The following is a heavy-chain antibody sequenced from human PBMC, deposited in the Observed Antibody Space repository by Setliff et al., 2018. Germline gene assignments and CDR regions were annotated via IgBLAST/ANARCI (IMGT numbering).Heavy chain of an antibody. D-gene: IGHD3-22*01. J-gene: IGHJ3*02. CDR2: INPSGGST. V-gene: IGHV1-46*01. CDR3: ARDGRVPAYYYDSSGYTHDAFDI. Sequence: ASVKVSCKASGYTFTSYYMHWVRQAPGQGLEWMGIINPSGGSTSYAQKFQGRVTMTRDTSTSTVYMELSSLRSEDAAVYYCARDGRVPAYYYDSSGYTHDAFDIWGQGTMVTVSS. CDR1: GYTFTSYY.